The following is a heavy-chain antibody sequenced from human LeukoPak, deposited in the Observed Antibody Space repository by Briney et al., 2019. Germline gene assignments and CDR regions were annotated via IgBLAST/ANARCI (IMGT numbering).Heavy chain of an antibody. D-gene: IGHD2-2*01. V-gene: IGHV1-69*13. CDR3: ASSTIIIAMPGYFDS. J-gene: IGHJ4*02. CDR2: IIPVFETL. CDR1: GGTFSNHA. Sequence: SVKVSCKSSGGTFSNHAMSWVRQAPGQGLEWLGGIIPVFETLNYAQQFQGRVTITADESTTTLYMELSSLTSEDTAIYYCASSTIIIAMPGYFDSWGQGTLVTVSS.